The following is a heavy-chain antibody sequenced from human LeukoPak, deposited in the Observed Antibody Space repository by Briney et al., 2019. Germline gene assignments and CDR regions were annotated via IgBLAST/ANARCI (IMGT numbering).Heavy chain of an antibody. V-gene: IGHV1-2*06. Sequence: ASVKVSCMASGGTFSSYAISWVRQAPGQGLEWMGRINPDSGDSNYAQKFQGRVAMTRDTSLSTAYMELSSLRSDDTAVYYCARDPYDFWSGYLFDYWGQGTLVTVSS. D-gene: IGHD3-3*01. J-gene: IGHJ4*02. CDR1: GGTFSSYA. CDR2: INPDSGDS. CDR3: ARDPYDFWSGYLFDY.